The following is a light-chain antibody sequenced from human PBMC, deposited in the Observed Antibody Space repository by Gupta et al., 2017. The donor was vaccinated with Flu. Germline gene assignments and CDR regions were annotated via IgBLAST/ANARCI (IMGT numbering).Light chain of an antibody. J-gene: IGKJ5*01. Sequence: TLSVSPGGRAILSCRASQSVSSNLAWYQQKPGQAPRLLIHGALTRAKGIPARCSGSGSGTEFTLTITSRQSEDFAVYYCQQYNNCPPSITFGQGTRLEIK. CDR2: GAL. CDR1: QSVSSN. CDR3: QQYNNCPPSIT. V-gene: IGKV3-15*01.